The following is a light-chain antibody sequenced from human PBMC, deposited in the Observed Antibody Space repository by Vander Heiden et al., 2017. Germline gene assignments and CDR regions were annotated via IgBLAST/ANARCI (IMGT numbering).Light chain of an antibody. J-gene: IGKJ3*01. CDR2: LGS. CDR1: QSLLHSNGYNY. CDR3: RQALQTS. V-gene: IGKV2-28*01. Sequence: LPVTPGEPASISCRSSQSLLHSNGYNYLDWYLQKPGQSPQLLIYLGSNRASGVPDRFSGSGSGTDFTLKISRVEAEDVGVYYCRQALQTSFGHGTKVEIK.